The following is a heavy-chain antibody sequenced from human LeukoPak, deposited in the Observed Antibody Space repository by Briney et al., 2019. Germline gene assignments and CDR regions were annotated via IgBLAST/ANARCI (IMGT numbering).Heavy chain of an antibody. Sequence: SETLSLTCTVSSGSISTYYWTWIRQPPGKGLEWIGYIYYTGSTSYNPSLRSRVLISVDTSKNQFSLKLSSVTAADTAVYYCARGVSYYNVLTGYYPGSQFDHWGQGTLVTVSS. J-gene: IGHJ4*02. D-gene: IGHD3-9*01. CDR2: IYYTGST. CDR1: SGSISTYY. V-gene: IGHV4-59*01. CDR3: ARGVSYYNVLTGYYPGSQFDH.